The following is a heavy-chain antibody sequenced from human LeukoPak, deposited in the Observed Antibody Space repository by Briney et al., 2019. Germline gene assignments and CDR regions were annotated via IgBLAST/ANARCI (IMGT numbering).Heavy chain of an antibody. Sequence: ASVKVSCKASGYTFTSYAISWVRQATGQGLEWMGWISPYNGNTKYTQKLQGRVTITADKSTSTAYMELSSLRSEDTAVYYCARVGYSSSWYYWFDPWGQGTLVTVSS. CDR1: GYTFTSYA. CDR3: ARVGYSSSWYYWFDP. V-gene: IGHV1-18*01. J-gene: IGHJ5*02. D-gene: IGHD6-13*01. CDR2: ISPYNGNT.